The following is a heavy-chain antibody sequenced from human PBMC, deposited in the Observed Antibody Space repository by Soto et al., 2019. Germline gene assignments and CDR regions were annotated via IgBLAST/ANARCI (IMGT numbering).Heavy chain of an antibody. CDR1: GVSIHNSHSF. D-gene: IGHD2-15*01. CDR3: GRVVEGATRHTDSDS. V-gene: IGHV4-39*02. Sequence: PSETLSRTCAVSGVSIHNSHSFWAWIRQPPGKGLEFIGSVYYSGGSHYNPSLKGRVTISVDMSNNQVSLRVNSVTAADTAVYYCGRVVEGATRHTDSDSWGQGMLVTVSS. CDR2: VYYSGGS. J-gene: IGHJ5*02.